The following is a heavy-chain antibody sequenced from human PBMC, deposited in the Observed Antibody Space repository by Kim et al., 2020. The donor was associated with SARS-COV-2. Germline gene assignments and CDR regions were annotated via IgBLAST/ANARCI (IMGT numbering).Heavy chain of an antibody. CDR2: IYYTGKI. D-gene: IGHD6-19*01. CDR3: ARLPDRSGWPFDN. Sequence: SETLSLTCTVSGDSGNSGSNYWTWIRQPPGQGLEWIVYIYYTGKINYNPSLRSRVTTSLDTSKNQFSLNLSAVTPADTAVYYCARLPDRSGWPFDNWGQGFLVTVSP. V-gene: IGHV4-61*01. CDR1: GDSGNSGSNY. J-gene: IGHJ4*02.